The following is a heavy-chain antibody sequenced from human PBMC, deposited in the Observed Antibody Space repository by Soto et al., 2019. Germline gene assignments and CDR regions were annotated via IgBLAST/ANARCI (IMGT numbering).Heavy chain of an antibody. CDR1: GGTFSSYA. Sequence: SVKVSCKASGGTFSSYAMSWVRQAPGQGLEWMGGIIPIFGTANYAQKFQGRVTITADESTSTAYMELSSLRSEDTAVYYCASTYYYDSSGYYKPYYYYYYGMDVRGQGTTVTVSS. CDR3: ASTYYYDSSGYYKPYYYYYYGMDV. D-gene: IGHD3-22*01. CDR2: IIPIFGTA. J-gene: IGHJ6*02. V-gene: IGHV1-69*13.